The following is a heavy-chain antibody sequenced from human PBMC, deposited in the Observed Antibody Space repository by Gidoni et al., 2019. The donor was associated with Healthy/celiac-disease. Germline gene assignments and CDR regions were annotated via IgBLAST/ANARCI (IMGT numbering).Heavy chain of an antibody. CDR1: GFTFRLYG. V-gene: IGHV3-30*03. CDR2: ISYDGSNK. D-gene: IGHD3-10*01. CDR3: ARTRLWFGELLDAFDI. Sequence: QVQLVESGGGVVQPGRSLSLSCAASGFTFRLYGMHWVRQAPGTGLEWVAVISYDGSNKYYADSVKGRFTISRVNSKNTLYLQMNSLRAEDTAVYYCARTRLWFGELLDAFDIWGQGTMVTVSS. J-gene: IGHJ3*02.